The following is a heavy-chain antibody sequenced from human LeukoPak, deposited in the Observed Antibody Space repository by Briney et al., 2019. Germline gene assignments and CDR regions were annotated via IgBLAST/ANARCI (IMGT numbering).Heavy chain of an antibody. J-gene: IGHJ4*02. CDR3: ARGRSNGWFY. CDR1: GGSISSSSYY. CDR2: IYYSGST. V-gene: IGHV4-39*07. Sequence: PSETLSLTCTVSGGSISSSSYYWGWIRQPPGKGLEWIGSIYYSGSTNYNPSLKSRVTISVDTSKNQFSLKLSSVTAADTAVYYCARGRSNGWFYWGQGTLVTVSS. D-gene: IGHD2-8*01.